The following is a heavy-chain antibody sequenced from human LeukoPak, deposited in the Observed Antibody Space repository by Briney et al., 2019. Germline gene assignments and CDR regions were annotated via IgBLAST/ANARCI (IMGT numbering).Heavy chain of an antibody. D-gene: IGHD4-17*01. CDR3: AKDHYGDYGALDY. CDR2: IWNDGSQK. J-gene: IGHJ4*02. CDR1: GFSFSFYG. Sequence: LPGGSLRLSCATSGFSFSFYGMQWVRQAPGKGLEWVAVIWNDGSQKYYGDSVKGRFTISKDNSRKTVNLQMDSLRAEDTAIYYCAKDHYGDYGALDYWGQGTLVTVSS. V-gene: IGHV3-33*03.